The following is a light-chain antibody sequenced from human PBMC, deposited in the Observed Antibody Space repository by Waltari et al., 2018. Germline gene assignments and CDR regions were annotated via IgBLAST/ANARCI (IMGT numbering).Light chain of an antibody. V-gene: IGKV2-28*01. Sequence: DIVMTQSPLSLPVTPGEPASISGRSRQSLLHSNGYNYLDWYLQKPVQSPQLLIYLGSNRASGVPDRFSGSGSGTDFTLKISRVEAEDVGVYYCMQALQTPYTFGQGTKLEIK. CDR2: LGS. CDR3: MQALQTPYT. J-gene: IGKJ2*01. CDR1: QSLLHSNGYNY.